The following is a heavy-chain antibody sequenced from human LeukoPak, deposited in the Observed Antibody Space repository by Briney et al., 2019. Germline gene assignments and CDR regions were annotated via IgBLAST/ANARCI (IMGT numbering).Heavy chain of an antibody. Sequence: GGSLRLSCAASGFTFSSYEMNWVRQAPGKGLEWVSYVSSSGSTIYYADSVKGRFTISRDNAKNSLYLQMNSLRAEDTALYYCALLVGATLDFDNWGQGTPVTVSS. D-gene: IGHD1-26*01. CDR3: ALLVGATLDFDN. V-gene: IGHV3-48*03. J-gene: IGHJ4*02. CDR2: VSSSGSTI. CDR1: GFTFSSYE.